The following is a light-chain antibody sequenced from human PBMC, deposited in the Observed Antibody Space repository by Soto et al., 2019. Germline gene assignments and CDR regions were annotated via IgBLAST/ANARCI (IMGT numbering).Light chain of an antibody. CDR3: QHRSNWPLP. J-gene: IGKJ4*01. V-gene: IGKV3-11*01. CDR1: QGVNSY. CDR2: DSS. Sequence: EIVLTQSPATLSLSPGEGAPLSCRASQGVNSYLVWYQNKPGQAPRPLMHDSSNRATGIPARFNGSGSGTHFSLSISSLEPEDFAVYYCQHRSNWPLPFGGGTKVEIK.